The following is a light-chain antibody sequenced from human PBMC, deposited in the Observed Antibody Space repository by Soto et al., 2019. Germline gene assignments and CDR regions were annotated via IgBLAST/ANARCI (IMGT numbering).Light chain of an antibody. J-gene: IGKJ4*01. CDR2: DVS. V-gene: IGKV3D-11*03. Sequence: EILLTQYPASLSGSPGERVTLSCGAGQGVTTNFDWYQTKSGKTPRLLIYDVSTRATGVPARVSGTGNETDLTITSSSIEHADFEVYEGQQRSHSTFTFGEGTKVDIK. CDR3: QQRSHSTFT. CDR1: QGVTTN.